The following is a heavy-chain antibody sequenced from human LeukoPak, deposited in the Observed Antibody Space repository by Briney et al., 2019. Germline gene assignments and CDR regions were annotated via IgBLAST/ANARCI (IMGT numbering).Heavy chain of an antibody. CDR3: TSFGDYVWGSYRYFDY. J-gene: IGHJ4*02. Sequence: GGSLRLSCTASGFTFGDYAMSWFRQAPGKGLEWVGFIRSKAYGGTTEYAASVKGGFTISRDDSKSIAYLQMNSLKTEDTAVYYCTSFGDYVWGSYRYFDYWGQGTLVTVSS. D-gene: IGHD3-16*02. CDR1: GFTFGDYA. CDR2: IRSKAYGGTT. V-gene: IGHV3-49*03.